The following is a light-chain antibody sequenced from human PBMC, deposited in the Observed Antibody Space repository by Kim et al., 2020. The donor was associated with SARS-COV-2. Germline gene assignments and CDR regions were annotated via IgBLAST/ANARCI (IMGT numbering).Light chain of an antibody. V-gene: IGKV3-20*01. Sequence: PPGEEAAPPCRASQGVASNYLASYQQKLRQAPRLLISGASNRATDIPDRFSGSGSGTDFTLTITRLEREDFAVYFCQQYATSPLTFGGGTKVDIK. J-gene: IGKJ4*01. CDR3: QQYATSPLT. CDR2: GAS. CDR1: QGVASNY.